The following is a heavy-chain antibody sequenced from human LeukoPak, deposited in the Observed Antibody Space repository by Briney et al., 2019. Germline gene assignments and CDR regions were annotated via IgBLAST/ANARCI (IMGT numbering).Heavy chain of an antibody. V-gene: IGHV3-23*01. CDR1: GFTFSSYA. D-gene: IGHD3-10*01. CDR3: AKSFGSGRTY. CDR2: ISDSGGTS. J-gene: IGHJ4*02. Sequence: PGGSLRLSCAASGFTFSSYAMYWVRQAPGKGLQWASTISDSGGTSYYADSVKGRFTISRDNSKNTLFLQMNSLRAEDTAMYYCAKSFGSGRTYWGQGTLVTVSS.